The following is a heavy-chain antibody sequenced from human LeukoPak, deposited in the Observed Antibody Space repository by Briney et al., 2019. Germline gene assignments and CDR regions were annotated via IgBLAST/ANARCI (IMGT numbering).Heavy chain of an antibody. CDR3: AMILRGFDY. CDR1: GFTFDTYA. D-gene: IGHD2-15*01. Sequence: GGSLRLSCAASGFTFDTYAMSWVRQAPGRGLEWVSGINWNGGSTAYADSVKGRFTISRDNAKNSLYLQMNSLRAEDTAVYYCAMILRGFDYWGQGTLVTVSS. J-gene: IGHJ4*02. CDR2: INWNGGST. V-gene: IGHV3-20*04.